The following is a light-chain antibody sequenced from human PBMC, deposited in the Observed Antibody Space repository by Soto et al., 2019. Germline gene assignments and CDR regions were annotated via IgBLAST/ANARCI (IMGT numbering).Light chain of an antibody. V-gene: IGKV3-15*01. CDR2: RAS. Sequence: ETVMTQSPATLSVSPGERVTLSCRASQSVGSNLAWYQQKPGQAPRLLISRASTRATGVPARFSGSGSGTEFPLTINSLQSEDFAVYYCQQYNNWPPITFGGGTRVEMK. CDR3: QQYNNWPPIT. J-gene: IGKJ4*01. CDR1: QSVGSN.